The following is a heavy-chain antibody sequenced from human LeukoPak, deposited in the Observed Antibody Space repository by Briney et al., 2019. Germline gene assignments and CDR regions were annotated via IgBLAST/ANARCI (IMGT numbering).Heavy chain of an antibody. D-gene: IGHD6-19*01. CDR3: ARFGYSSGFYSFDY. CDR2: IYYSGST. CDR1: GGSISSYY. J-gene: IGHJ4*02. V-gene: IGHV4-59*01. Sequence: SETLSLTCTVSGGSISSYYWSWIRQPPGKGLEWIGYIYYSGSTNYNPSLESRVTISMDTSKNQFSLKLTSVTAADTAVYYCARFGYSSGFYSFDYWGQGTLVTVSS.